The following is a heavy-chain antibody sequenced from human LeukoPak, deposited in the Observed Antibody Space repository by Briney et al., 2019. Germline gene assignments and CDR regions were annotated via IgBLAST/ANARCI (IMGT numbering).Heavy chain of an antibody. J-gene: IGHJ6*02. V-gene: IGHV4-34*01. CDR2: IYHSGST. Sequence: PSETLSLTCAVYGGSFSGYYWSWIRQPPGKGLEWIGEIYHSGSTNYDPSLKSRVTISVDKSKNQFSLKLSSVTAADTAVYYCARACSSTSCYPPTYGMDVWGQGTTVTVSS. D-gene: IGHD2-2*01. CDR1: GGSFSGYY. CDR3: ARACSSTSCYPPTYGMDV.